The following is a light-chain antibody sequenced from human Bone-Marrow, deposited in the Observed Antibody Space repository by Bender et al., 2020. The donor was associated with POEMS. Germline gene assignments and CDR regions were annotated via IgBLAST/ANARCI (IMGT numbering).Light chain of an antibody. CDR3: QSYDNSLGGWV. CDR1: SSDVGDYNY. CDR2: DVT. J-gene: IGLJ3*02. V-gene: IGLV2-14*03. Sequence: QSALTQPASVSGSPGQSITISCSGTSSDVGDYNYVSWYQQHPGKAPKLMIYDVTNRPSGVSDRFSGSKSGHTASLTITGLQAEDEGDYYCQSYDNSLGGWVFGGGTKLTVL.